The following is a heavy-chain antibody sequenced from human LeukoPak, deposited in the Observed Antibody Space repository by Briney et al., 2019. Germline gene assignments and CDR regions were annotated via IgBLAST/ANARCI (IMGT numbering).Heavy chain of an antibody. V-gene: IGHV3-30-3*01. Sequence: GGSLRLSCAASGFTFSSYAMHWVRQAPGKGLEWVAVISYDGSNKYYADSVKGRFTIPRDNSKNTLYLQMNSLRAEDTAVYYCARRGYDSSGYDWGQGTLVTVSS. CDR2: ISYDGSNK. J-gene: IGHJ4*02. D-gene: IGHD3-22*01. CDR3: ARRGYDSSGYD. CDR1: GFTFSSYA.